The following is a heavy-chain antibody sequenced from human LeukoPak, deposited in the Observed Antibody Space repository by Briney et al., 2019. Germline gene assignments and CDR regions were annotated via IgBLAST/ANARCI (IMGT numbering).Heavy chain of an antibody. CDR2: ISAYNGNT. Sequence: ASVKVSCKASGYTFTSYGISWVRQAPGQGLEWMGWISAYNGNTNYAQKLQGRVTMTTDTSTSTAYMELSSLRSEDTAVYYCARGPQTAIPAPAEYFQHWGQGTLVTVSS. J-gene: IGHJ1*01. D-gene: IGHD2-21*02. CDR1: GYTFTSYG. V-gene: IGHV1-18*01. CDR3: ARGPQTAIPAPAEYFQH.